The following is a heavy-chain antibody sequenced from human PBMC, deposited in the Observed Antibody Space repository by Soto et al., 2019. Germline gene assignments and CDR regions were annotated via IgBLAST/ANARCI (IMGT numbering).Heavy chain of an antibody. CDR1: GGSISSGGYS. V-gene: IGHV4-30-2*01. CDR3: ARGDIVVVPAAPAGWFDP. J-gene: IGHJ5*02. Sequence: QLQLQESGSELVKPSQTLSLTCAVSGGSISSGGYSWSWIRQPPGKGLEWIGYIYHSGSTYYNPSLKSRVTISVDRSKNQFSLKLSSVTAADTAVYYCARGDIVVVPAAPAGWFDPWGQGTLVTVSS. CDR2: IYHSGST. D-gene: IGHD2-2*01.